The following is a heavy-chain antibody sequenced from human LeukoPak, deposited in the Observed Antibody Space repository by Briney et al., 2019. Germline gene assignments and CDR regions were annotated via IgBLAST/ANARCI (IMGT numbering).Heavy chain of an antibody. CDR2: IYDSGST. CDR1: GGSISSYY. J-gene: IGHJ4*02. V-gene: IGHV4-4*09. Sequence: SETLSLTCTVSGGSISSYYWSRIRQPPGKGLEWIGYIYDSGSTDYNPSLKSRVTISVDTSKNQFSLKLSSVTAADTAIYYCARAVSGRFDYWGQGTLVTVSS. CDR3: ARAVSGRFDY. D-gene: IGHD6-19*01.